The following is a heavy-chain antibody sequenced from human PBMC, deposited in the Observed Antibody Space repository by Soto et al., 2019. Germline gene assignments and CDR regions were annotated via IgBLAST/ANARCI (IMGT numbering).Heavy chain of an antibody. J-gene: IGHJ5*02. V-gene: IGHV4-34*01. CDR1: GGSFSGYY. Sequence: QVQLQQWGAGLLKPSETLSLTCAVYGGSFSGYYWSWIRQPPGKGLEWIGEINHSGSTNYNPSLKSRVTISVDTSKNQFSLKLSSVTAADTAVYYCASWGNCSGGSCNEQLARFDPWGQGTLVTVSS. CDR2: INHSGST. D-gene: IGHD2-15*01. CDR3: ASWGNCSGGSCNEQLARFDP.